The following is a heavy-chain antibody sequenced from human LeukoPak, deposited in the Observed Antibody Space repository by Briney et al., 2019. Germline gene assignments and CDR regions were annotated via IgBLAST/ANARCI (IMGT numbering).Heavy chain of an antibody. D-gene: IGHD3-22*01. V-gene: IGHV4-39*07. CDR2: IFYSGVT. Sequence: SETLSLTCTVSGGSISSSNYYWGWFRQPPGKGLEWIGSIFYSGVTYYNPSLKSQLTISVDTSKHQFSLKLSSVTAADTAVYFCARGHQDYYDNSALNWFDPWGQGTLVTVSS. CDR1: GGSISSSNYY. J-gene: IGHJ5*02. CDR3: ARGHQDYYDNSALNWFDP.